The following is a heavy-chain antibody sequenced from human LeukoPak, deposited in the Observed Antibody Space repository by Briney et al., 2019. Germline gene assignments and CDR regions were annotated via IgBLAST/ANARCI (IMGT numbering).Heavy chain of an antibody. Sequence: PGGSLRLLCAASGFIVSANYMSWVRQAPGKGLEWVSVIYTGGSTYYADSVKGRFTISRDNSKNTVYLQMNSLRAEDTAVYYCAKEGDCSTTSCLTGGLDVWGKGTTVTVSS. CDR3: AKEGDCSTTSCLTGGLDV. D-gene: IGHD2-2*01. CDR2: IYTGGST. V-gene: IGHV3-53*01. J-gene: IGHJ6*04. CDR1: GFIVSANY.